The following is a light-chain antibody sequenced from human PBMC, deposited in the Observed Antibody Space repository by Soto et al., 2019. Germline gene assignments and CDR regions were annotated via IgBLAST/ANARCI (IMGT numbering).Light chain of an antibody. CDR1: QSVSSSY. J-gene: IGKJ5*01. V-gene: IGKV3-20*01. CDR3: QQYGTSPPIT. CDR2: GAS. Sequence: EIVLTQSPGTLSLSPGVRATLFCRASQSVSSSYLAWYQQKPGQAPRLLIYGASSRATGIPDRFSGSGSGTDFTLTITRLEPEDFAVYYCQQYGTSPPITFGQGTRLEIK.